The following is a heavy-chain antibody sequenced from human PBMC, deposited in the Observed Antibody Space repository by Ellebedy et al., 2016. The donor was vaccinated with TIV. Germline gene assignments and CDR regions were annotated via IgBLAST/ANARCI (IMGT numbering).Heavy chain of an antibody. J-gene: IGHJ4*02. D-gene: IGHD7-27*01. CDR3: ARDRLGWREPPNY. V-gene: IGHV3-23*01. CDR2: ISGSGSST. CDR1: GFTFSSYA. Sequence: GESLKISCAASGFTFSSYAMSWVRQAPGRGLEWVSAISGSGSSTFYADSVKGRFTISRDISKNTLYLQMNSLRDEDTAVYYCARDRLGWREPPNYWGQGTLVTVSS.